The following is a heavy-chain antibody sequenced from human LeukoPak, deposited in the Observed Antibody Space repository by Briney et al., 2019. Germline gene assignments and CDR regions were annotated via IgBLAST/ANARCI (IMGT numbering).Heavy chain of an antibody. D-gene: IGHD5-24*01. CDR1: GGSMSSYY. Sequence: SETLSLTCTVSGGSMSSYYWSWIRQPPGKGLEWIGYIYYSGSTKYNPSLKSRVTISVDTSKNQFSLKLSSVTAADTTVYYCARGARAGYNLEPFDYWGQGTLVTVSS. J-gene: IGHJ4*02. CDR2: IYYSGST. CDR3: ARGARAGYNLEPFDY. V-gene: IGHV4-59*08.